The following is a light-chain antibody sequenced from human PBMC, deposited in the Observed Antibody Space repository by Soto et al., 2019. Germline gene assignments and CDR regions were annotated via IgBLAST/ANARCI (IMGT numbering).Light chain of an antibody. CDR1: QSVSSNF. Sequence: EIVLTQSPGTLSLSPGERGTLSCRASQSVSSNFLAWYQQKPGQAPRLLIFDASTRATGIPDRFTGRGSGTDFTLTISRLEPEDFAVYYCQFYGDPPKTFGQGTKVKIK. CDR2: DAS. V-gene: IGKV3-20*01. CDR3: QFYGDPPKT. J-gene: IGKJ1*01.